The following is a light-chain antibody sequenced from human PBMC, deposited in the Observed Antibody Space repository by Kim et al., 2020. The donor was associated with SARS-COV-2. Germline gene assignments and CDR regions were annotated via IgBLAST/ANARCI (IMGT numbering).Light chain of an antibody. Sequence: QSALTQPASVSGSPGQSITISCTGTSSDVGSYNLVSWYQQYPGKAPKVMIFAVSQRPSGVSNRFSGSKSGSTASLTISGLQAEDEADYYCCSYAGSNTLVFGGGTKLTVL. J-gene: IGLJ3*02. CDR2: AVS. CDR1: SSDVGSYNL. CDR3: CSYAGSNTLV. V-gene: IGLV2-23*02.